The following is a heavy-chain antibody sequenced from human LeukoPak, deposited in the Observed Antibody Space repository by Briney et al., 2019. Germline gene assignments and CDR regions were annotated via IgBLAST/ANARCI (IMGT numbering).Heavy chain of an antibody. CDR2: IYTSGST. J-gene: IGHJ6*03. Sequence: PSETLSLTCTVSGGSISSGSYYWSWIRQPAGKGLEWIGRIYTSGSTNYNPSLKSRVTISVDTSKNQFSLKLSSVTAADTAVYYCARDPRGYDDDYYYYYMDVWGKGTTVTISS. CDR3: ARDPRGYDDDYYYYYMDV. V-gene: IGHV4-61*02. D-gene: IGHD5-12*01. CDR1: GGSISSGSYY.